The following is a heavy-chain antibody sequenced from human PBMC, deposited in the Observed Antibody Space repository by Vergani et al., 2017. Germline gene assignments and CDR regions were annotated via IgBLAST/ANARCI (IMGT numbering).Heavy chain of an antibody. CDR3: ARVWGYDYVWGGYLHPGFDY. CDR2: ISAYNGNT. V-gene: IGHV1-18*01. Sequence: QVQLVQSGAEVKKPGASVKVSCKASGYTFTSYGISWVRQAPGQGLEWMGWISAYNGNTNYAQKLQGRVTMTTDTSTSTAYMELRSLRSDDTAVYYCARVWGYDYVWGGYLHPGFDYWGEATLVTVSS. CDR1: GYTFTSYG. J-gene: IGHJ4*02. D-gene: IGHD3-16*02.